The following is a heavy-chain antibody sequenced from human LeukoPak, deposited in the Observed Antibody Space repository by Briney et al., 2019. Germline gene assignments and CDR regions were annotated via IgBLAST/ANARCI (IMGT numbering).Heavy chain of an antibody. CDR1: GFTFNTYA. D-gene: IGHD4-17*01. CDR3: AKGTGYGDLPFDC. V-gene: IGHV3-23*01. J-gene: IGHJ4*02. Sequence: GGSLRLSCAASGFTFNTYAMSWVRQAPGKGLEWVSGISGSGGSTYYADSVKGRFTISRDNSKNTLFLQMNSLRADDTAVYYCAKGTGYGDLPFDCWGQGTLVTVSS. CDR2: ISGSGGST.